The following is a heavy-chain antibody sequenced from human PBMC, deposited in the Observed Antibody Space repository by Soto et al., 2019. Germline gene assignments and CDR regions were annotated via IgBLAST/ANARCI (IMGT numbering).Heavy chain of an antibody. Sequence: SQTLPLTCDISGDSVSSNSAAWNWIRQTPSRGLEWLGRTYYRSKWYSNYAISVKSRVTVNPDTFKNQFSLQLNSVTPEDTAVYYCARGSWDDVSGHYYMDVWGKGTTVTVSS. D-gene: IGHD1-1*01. CDR1: GDSVSSNSAA. J-gene: IGHJ6*03. CDR2: TYYRSKWYS. CDR3: ARGSWDDVSGHYYMDV. V-gene: IGHV6-1*01.